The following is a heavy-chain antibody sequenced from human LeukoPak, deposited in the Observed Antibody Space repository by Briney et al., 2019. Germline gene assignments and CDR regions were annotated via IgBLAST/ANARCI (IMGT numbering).Heavy chain of an antibody. V-gene: IGHV4-4*07. CDR2: IYTSGST. D-gene: IGHD3-22*01. J-gene: IGHJ4*02. Sequence: KASEILSLTCTVSGGSISSYYWSWIRQPAGKGLEWIGRIYTSGSTTYNPSLKSRVTISGDTSENQFSLRLSSVTAADTAVYYCARASYSYDISGWVPFDYWGQGTLVTVSS. CDR1: GGSISSYY. CDR3: ARASYSYDISGWVPFDY.